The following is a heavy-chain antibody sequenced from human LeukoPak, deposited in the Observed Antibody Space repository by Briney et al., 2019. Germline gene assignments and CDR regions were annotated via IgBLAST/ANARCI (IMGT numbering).Heavy chain of an antibody. CDR2: FDPEDGET. V-gene: IGHV1-24*01. Sequence: ASVKVSCKVSGYTLTELSMHWVRQAPGKGLEWMGGFDPEDGETIYAQKFQGRVTMTTDTYTTTAYMELRSLRSDDTATYYCARESHITREDYWGQGTLVTVSS. J-gene: IGHJ4*02. CDR3: ARESHITREDY. D-gene: IGHD1-14*01. CDR1: GYTLTELS.